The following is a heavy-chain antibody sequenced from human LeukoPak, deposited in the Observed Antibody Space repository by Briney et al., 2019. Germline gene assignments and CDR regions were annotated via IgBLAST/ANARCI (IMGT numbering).Heavy chain of an antibody. D-gene: IGHD2-21*02. Sequence: GESLKISCKGSGYSFTSYWIGWVRQMPGKGLERMGIIYPGDSDTRYSPSFQGQVTISADKSISTAYLQWSSLKASDTAMYYCARLNCGGDCDPNWFDPWGQGTLVTVSS. CDR3: ARLNCGGDCDPNWFDP. J-gene: IGHJ5*02. V-gene: IGHV5-51*01. CDR1: GYSFTSYW. CDR2: IYPGDSDT.